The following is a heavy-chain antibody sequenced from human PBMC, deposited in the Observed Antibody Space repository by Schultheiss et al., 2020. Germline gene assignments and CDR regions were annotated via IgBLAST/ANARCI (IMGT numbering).Heavy chain of an antibody. CDR2: ISWNSGSI. J-gene: IGHJ4*02. CDR3: AKATGDYYFDY. V-gene: IGHV3-9*01. CDR1: GFTFDDYA. Sequence: SLRLSCAASGFTFDDYAMHWVRQAPGKGLEWVSGISWNSGSIGYADSVKGRFTISRDNAKNSLYLQMNSLRAEDTALYYCAKATGDYYFDYWGQGTLVTVSS. D-gene: IGHD3-16*01.